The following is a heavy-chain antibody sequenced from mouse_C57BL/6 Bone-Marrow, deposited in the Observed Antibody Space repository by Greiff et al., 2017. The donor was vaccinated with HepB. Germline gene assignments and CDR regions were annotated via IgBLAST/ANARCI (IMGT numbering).Heavy chain of an antibody. D-gene: IGHD2-4*01. V-gene: IGHV5-17*01. CDR1: GFTFSDYG. Sequence: EVKLVESGGGLVKPGGSLKLSCAASGFTFSDYGMHWVRQAPEKGLEWVAYISSGSSTIYYADTVKGRFTISRDNAKNTLFLQMTSLRSEDTAMYYCARRRFMITTWDYFDYWGQGTTLTVSS. CDR2: ISSGSSTI. J-gene: IGHJ2*01. CDR3: ARRRFMITTWDYFDY.